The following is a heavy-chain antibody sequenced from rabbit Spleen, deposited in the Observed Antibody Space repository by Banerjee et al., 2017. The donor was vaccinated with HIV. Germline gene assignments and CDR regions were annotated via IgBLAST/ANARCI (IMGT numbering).Heavy chain of an antibody. CDR2: IDPVFGIA. CDR1: GFDFSRYY. V-gene: IGHV1S7*01. J-gene: IGHJ3*01. D-gene: IGHD1-1*01. CDR3: VREVYHILGL. Sequence: QVKESGGGLVQPGGSLKLSCKASGFDFSRYYMSWVRQAPGKGLEWIGYIDPVFGIAVYASWVNGRFTISRDNAQNTLYVQLNSLTVADTATYFCVREVYHILGLWGQGTLVTVS.